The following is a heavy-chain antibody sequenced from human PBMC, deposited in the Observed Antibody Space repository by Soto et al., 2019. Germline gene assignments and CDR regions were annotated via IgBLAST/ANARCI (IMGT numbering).Heavy chain of an antibody. CDR2: ISWDGDK. V-gene: IGHV2-5*02. Sequence: QITLKESGPTLVKPTQTLTPTCTFSGFSLSSSGVGVAWIRQPPGKALEWLALISWDGDKYYSPSLKNRLSISKDTSENHVVLTLTNVDPVDTGTYFCAHRPSDYIWGSYPTWGQGTLVTVSS. D-gene: IGHD3-16*01. J-gene: IGHJ5*02. CDR3: AHRPSDYIWGSYPT. CDR1: GFSLSSSGVG.